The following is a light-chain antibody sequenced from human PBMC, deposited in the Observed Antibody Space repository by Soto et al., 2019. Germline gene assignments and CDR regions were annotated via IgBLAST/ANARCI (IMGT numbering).Light chain of an antibody. V-gene: IGKV1-5*03. CDR3: QQYYSKSGT. CDR1: QNINTW. CDR2: KAS. J-gene: IGKJ1*01. Sequence: DIQMTQSPSTLSASVGDRVTITCRASQNINTWLAWYQQKPGKAPNLLIYKASSLESGVPPRFSGSGSGTEFTLIISCLQPDDFATYYCQQYYSKSGTFGQGTKVEIK.